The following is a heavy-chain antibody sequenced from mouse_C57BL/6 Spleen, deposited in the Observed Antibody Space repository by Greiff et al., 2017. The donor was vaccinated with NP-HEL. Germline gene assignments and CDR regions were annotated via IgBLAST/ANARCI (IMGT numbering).Heavy chain of an antibody. CDR2: ISSGSSTI. J-gene: IGHJ2*01. D-gene: IGHD2-3*01. CDR1: GFTFSDYG. Sequence: DVMLVESGGGLVKPGGSLKLSCAASGFTFSDYGMHWVRQAPEKGLEWVAYISSGSSTIYYADTVKGRFTISRDNAKNTLFLQMTSLRSEDTAMYYCAKGDGYSPFDYWGQGTTLTVSS. V-gene: IGHV5-17*01. CDR3: AKGDGYSPFDY.